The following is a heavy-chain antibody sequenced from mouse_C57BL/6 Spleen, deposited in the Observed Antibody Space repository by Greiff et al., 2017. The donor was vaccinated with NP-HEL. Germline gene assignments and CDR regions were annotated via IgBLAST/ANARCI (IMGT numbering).Heavy chain of an antibody. J-gene: IGHJ1*03. CDR3: ARQGDYDGYFDV. Sequence: EVNVVESGGGLVQPGGSLKLSCAASGFTFSDYYMYWVRQTPEKRLEWVAYISNGGGSTYYPDTVKGRFTISRDNAKNTLYLQMSRLKSEDTAMYYCARQGDYDGYFDVWGTGTTVTVSS. V-gene: IGHV5-12*01. D-gene: IGHD2-4*01. CDR2: ISNGGGST. CDR1: GFTFSDYY.